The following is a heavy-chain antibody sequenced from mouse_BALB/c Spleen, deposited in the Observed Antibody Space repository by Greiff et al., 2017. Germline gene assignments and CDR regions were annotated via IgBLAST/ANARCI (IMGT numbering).Heavy chain of an antibody. CDR2: INPDSSTI. Sequence: EVQVVESGGGLVQPGGSLKLSCAASGFDFSRYWMSWVRQAPGKGLEWIGEINPDSSTINYTPSLKDKFIISRDNAKNTLYLQMSKVRSEDTALYYCARHYGIYWYFDVWGAGTTVTVSS. J-gene: IGHJ1*01. V-gene: IGHV4-1*02. D-gene: IGHD2-1*01. CDR3: ARHYGIYWYFDV. CDR1: GFDFSRYW.